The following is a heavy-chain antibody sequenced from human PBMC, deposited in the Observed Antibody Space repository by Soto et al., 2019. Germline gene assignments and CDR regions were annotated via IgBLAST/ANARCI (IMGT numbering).Heavy chain of an antibody. V-gene: IGHV3-23*01. CDR2: ISGSGGST. Sequence: EVQLLESGGGLVQPGGSLRLSCAASGFTFSSYAMRWVRQAPGKGLEWVSAISGSGGSTYYADSVKGRFTVSRDTSKNTLYLQMNSLRAEDTAGYYCARRGSGSYYDYWGQGTLVTVSS. J-gene: IGHJ4*02. CDR1: GFTFSSYA. D-gene: IGHD1-26*01. CDR3: ARRGSGSYYDY.